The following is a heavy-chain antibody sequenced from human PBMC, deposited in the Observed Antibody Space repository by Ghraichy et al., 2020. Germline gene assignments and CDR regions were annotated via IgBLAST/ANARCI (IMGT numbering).Heavy chain of an antibody. CDR1: GFTFSNAW. J-gene: IGHJ6*02. D-gene: IGHD1-26*01. Sequence: GESLNISCAASGFTFSNAWMSWVRQAPGKGLEWVGRIKSKTDGGTTDYAAPVKGRFTISRDDSKNTLYLQMNSLKTEDTAVYYCTTFGGWVGATFNGMDVWGQGTTVTVSS. CDR3: TTFGGWVGATFNGMDV. CDR2: IKSKTDGGTT. V-gene: IGHV3-15*01.